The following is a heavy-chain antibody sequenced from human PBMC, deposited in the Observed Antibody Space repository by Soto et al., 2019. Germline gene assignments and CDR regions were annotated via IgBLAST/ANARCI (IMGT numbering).Heavy chain of an antibody. CDR1: GFTFSNYA. V-gene: IGHV3-23*01. J-gene: IGHJ4*02. CDR2: IGGGGVST. CDR3: AKNRPLFDC. Sequence: GGSLRLSCVASGFTFSNYAMAWVRQAPGKGLEWVSGIGGGGVSTYYADSVKGRFTISRDNSKNTLFLQMNSLRAEDTAIYYCAKNRPLFDCWGQGTLVTVSS.